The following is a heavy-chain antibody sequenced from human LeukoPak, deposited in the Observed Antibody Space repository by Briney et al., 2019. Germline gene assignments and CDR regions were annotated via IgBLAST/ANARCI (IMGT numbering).Heavy chain of an antibody. CDR2: IRSKGYGVAI. Sequence: PGGSLRLSCTASGFTFGGYALSWFRQAPGKGLEWVGFIRSKGYGVAIEYAASVKGRFTISRDDSKSIAYLQMNSLKTEDTAVYYCTRPQAADPYYYYGLDVWGQGTTVTVSS. V-gene: IGHV3-49*03. CDR1: GFTFGGYA. CDR3: TRPQAADPYYYYGLDV. J-gene: IGHJ6*02. D-gene: IGHD6-13*01.